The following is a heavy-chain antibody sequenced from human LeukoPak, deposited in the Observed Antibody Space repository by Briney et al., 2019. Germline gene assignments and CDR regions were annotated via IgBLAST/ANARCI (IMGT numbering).Heavy chain of an antibody. D-gene: IGHD6-19*01. CDR3: AREYSSDWYGVLYGMDV. CDR1: GYTFTSYG. V-gene: IGHV1-18*01. J-gene: IGHJ6*02. CDR2: ISAYNGNT. Sequence: GASVKVSCKASGYTFTSYGISWVRQAPGQGLEWMGWISAYNGNTNYAQKLQGRVTMTTDTSTSTAYMELRSLRSDDTAVYYCAREYSSDWYGVLYGMDVWGQGTTVTVSS.